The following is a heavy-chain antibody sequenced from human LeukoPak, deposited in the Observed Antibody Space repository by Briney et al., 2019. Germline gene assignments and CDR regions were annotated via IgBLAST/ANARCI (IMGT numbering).Heavy chain of an antibody. D-gene: IGHD1-26*01. V-gene: IGHV1-8*02. CDR1: GYTFTGYY. Sequence: ASVKVSCKASGYTFTGYYMHWVRQAPGQGLEWMGWINPNSGNTGYAQKFQGRVTMTRNTSISTAYMELSSLRSEDTAVYYCARGTFSGSSDGDWFDPWGQGTLVTVSS. CDR2: INPNSGNT. J-gene: IGHJ5*02. CDR3: ARGTFSGSSDGDWFDP.